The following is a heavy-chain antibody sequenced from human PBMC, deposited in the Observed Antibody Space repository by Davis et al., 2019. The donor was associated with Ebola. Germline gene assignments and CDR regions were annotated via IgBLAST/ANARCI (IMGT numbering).Heavy chain of an antibody. Sequence: GESLKISCAASGFTFDDYAMHWVRQAPGKGLEWVSLITWDAGDTYYADSVKGRFTISRDNARNSLYLQMNSLRAEDTAVYYCARGITMIVVVPLHWGQGTLVTVSS. CDR3: ARGITMIVVVPLH. CDR2: ITWDAGDT. D-gene: IGHD3-22*01. J-gene: IGHJ4*02. V-gene: IGHV3-43D*04. CDR1: GFTFDDYA.